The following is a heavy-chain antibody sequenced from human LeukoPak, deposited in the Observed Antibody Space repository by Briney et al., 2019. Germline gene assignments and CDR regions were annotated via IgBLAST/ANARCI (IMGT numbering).Heavy chain of an antibody. D-gene: IGHD6-13*01. CDR2: ISSSSSYI. J-gene: IGHJ4*02. Sequence: GGSLRLSCAASGFTFSSYSMNWVRQAPGKGVEWVSSISSSSSYIYYADSVKGRFTISRDNAKNSLYLQMNSLRAEDTAVYYCARGPRGGQHFDYWGQGTLVTVSS. V-gene: IGHV3-21*01. CDR1: GFTFSSYS. CDR3: ARGPRGGQHFDY.